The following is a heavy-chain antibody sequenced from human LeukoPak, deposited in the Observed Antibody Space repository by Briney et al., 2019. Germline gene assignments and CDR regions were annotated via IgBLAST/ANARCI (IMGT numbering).Heavy chain of an antibody. CDR2: IYYSGST. J-gene: IGHJ3*02. V-gene: IGHV4-39*07. CDR3: ARVSRASDAFDI. Sequence: PSETLSLTCTVSGGSISSSSYYWGWIRQPPGKGLEWIGIIYYSGSTYYNPSLKSRVTISVDTSKNQFSLKLSSVTAADTAVYYCARVSRASDAFDIWGQGTMVTVSS. CDR1: GGSISSSSYY.